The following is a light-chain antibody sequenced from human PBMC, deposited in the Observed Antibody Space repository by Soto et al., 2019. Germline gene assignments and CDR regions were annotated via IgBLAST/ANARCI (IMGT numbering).Light chain of an antibody. V-gene: IGLV1-44*01. CDR1: SSNIGNNP. CDR2: STD. J-gene: IGLJ7*01. Sequence: QSVLSQPPSASGTPGQRVTISCSGSSSNIGNNPVTWYQQLPGTAPKLLIYSTDQRPSGVPDRFSGSKSGTSASLPISGLQSEEEADYYCAAWDDSLNGAVFGGGTQLTVL. CDR3: AAWDDSLNGAV.